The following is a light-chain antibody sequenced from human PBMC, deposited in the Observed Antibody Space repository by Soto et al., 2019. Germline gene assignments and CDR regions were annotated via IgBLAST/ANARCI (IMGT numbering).Light chain of an antibody. J-gene: IGLJ2*01. CDR1: SSDIGGYNY. CDR2: AVS. CDR3: CSYGGRILVI. Sequence: QSVLTQPASVSGSPGQSITISGTGTSSDIGGYNYVSWYQQYPGKAPRLLIYAVSNRPSGVSDRFSGSKSGNTASLTISGLQAEDEAHYYCCSYGGRILVIFGEGTKLTVL. V-gene: IGLV2-14*01.